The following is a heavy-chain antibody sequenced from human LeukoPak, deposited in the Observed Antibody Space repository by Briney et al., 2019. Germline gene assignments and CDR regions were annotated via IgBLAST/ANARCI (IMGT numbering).Heavy chain of an antibody. CDR2: ISAGGGNT. D-gene: IGHD2-15*01. CDR1: GXTFGSYA. J-gene: IGHJ4*02. Sequence: GGSLRLSCAASGXTFGSYAMSWVRQAPGKGLESVSTISAGGGNTYYADSVKGRFTISRDNSKNTLYLRMNSLRAEDTAVYYCAKDLPVVYFDFWGQGTLVTVSS. CDR3: AKDLPVVYFDF. V-gene: IGHV3-23*01.